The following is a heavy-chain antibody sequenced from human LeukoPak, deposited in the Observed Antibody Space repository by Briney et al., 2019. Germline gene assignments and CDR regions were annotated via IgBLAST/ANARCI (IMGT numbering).Heavy chain of an antibody. J-gene: IGHJ6*02. V-gene: IGHV6-1*01. CDR3: AREESDTTVTFYYYYYGMDV. D-gene: IGHD4-17*01. Sequence: SQTLSLTCAISGDSVSSESAAWNWIRQSPSRGLEWLGRTYYRSKWYNDYAVSVKSRITINPDTSKNQFSLQLNSVTPEDTAVYYCAREESDTTVTFYYYYYGMDVWGQGTTVTVSS. CDR1: GDSVSSESAA. CDR2: TYYRSKWYN.